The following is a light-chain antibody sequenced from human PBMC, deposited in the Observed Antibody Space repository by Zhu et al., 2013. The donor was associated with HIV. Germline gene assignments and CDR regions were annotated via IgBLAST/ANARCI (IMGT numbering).Light chain of an antibody. CDR3: QHYDNLPSGHIKSVT. CDR1: QSIGTW. Sequence: DIQMTQSPSTLSASVGDRVTLTCRASQSIGTWLAWYQQKPGKAPKVLIYDASNLEIGVPSRFSGSGSGTKFTFTISNLQPEDLATYYCQHYDNLPSGHIKSVTFGQGTRLDIK. V-gene: IGKV1-5*01. J-gene: IGKJ5*01. CDR2: DAS.